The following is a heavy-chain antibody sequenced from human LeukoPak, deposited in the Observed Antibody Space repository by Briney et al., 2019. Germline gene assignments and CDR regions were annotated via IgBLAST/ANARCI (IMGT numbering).Heavy chain of an antibody. CDR3: AREVPKLYYDFWSGNDAFDI. J-gene: IGHJ3*02. Sequence: SETLSLTCTVSGGSISSYYWSWIRQPPGKGLEWIGYIYYSGSTNYNPSLKSRVTISVDTSKNQFSLKLSSVTAADTAVYYCAREVPKLYYDFWSGNDAFDIWGQGTMVTASS. V-gene: IGHV4-59*01. CDR2: IYYSGST. D-gene: IGHD3-3*01. CDR1: GGSISSYY.